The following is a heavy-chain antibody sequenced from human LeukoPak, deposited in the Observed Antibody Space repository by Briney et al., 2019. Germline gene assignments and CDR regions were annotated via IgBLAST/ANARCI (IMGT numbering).Heavy chain of an antibody. CDR1: GGSFSGYY. CDR3: ARGYSSSFYFDY. V-gene: IGHV4-34*01. CDR2: INHSGST. Sequence: SETLSLTCAVYGGSFSGYYWSWIRQPPGKGLEWIGEINHSGSTNYNPSLKSRVTISVDTSKNQFSLKLSSVTAADTAVYYCARGYSSSFYFDYWGQGTLVTVSS. J-gene: IGHJ4*02. D-gene: IGHD6-13*01.